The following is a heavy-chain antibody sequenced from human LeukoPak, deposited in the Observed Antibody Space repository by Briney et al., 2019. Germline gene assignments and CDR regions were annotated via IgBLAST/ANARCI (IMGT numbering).Heavy chain of an antibody. D-gene: IGHD3-10*01. CDR1: GFTFSSYD. CDR3: ARGSYYYGSGTPLDY. V-gene: IGHV3-13*01. Sequence: GGSLRLSCAASGFTFSSYDMHWVRQATGKGLEWVSAIGTAGDTYYPGSVKGRSTISRENAKNSLYLQMNSLRAGDTAVYYCARGSYYYGSGTPLDYWGQGTLVTVSS. CDR2: IGTAGDT. J-gene: IGHJ4*02.